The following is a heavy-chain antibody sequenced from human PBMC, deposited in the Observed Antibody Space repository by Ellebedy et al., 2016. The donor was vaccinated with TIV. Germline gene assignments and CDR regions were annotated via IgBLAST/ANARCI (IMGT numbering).Heavy chain of an antibody. V-gene: IGHV3-74*01. D-gene: IGHD1-14*01. CDR2: ITSDGSGT. CDR1: GFTFSTYW. Sequence: PGGSLRLSCAASGFTFSTYWMHRVRQAPGKGLVWVSRITSDGSGTAYADSVKGRFTISRNNAKNTMYLQMNSLRAVDTAVYYCAKDPRRRYVVRGTSYYFDFWGQGTLVTVSS. CDR3: AKDPRRRYVVRGTSYYFDF. J-gene: IGHJ4*02.